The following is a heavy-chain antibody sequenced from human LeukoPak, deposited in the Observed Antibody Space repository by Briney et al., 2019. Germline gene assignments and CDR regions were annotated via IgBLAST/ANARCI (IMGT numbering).Heavy chain of an antibody. V-gene: IGHV1-2*02. CDR1: GYTFTGYY. CDR2: INPNSGGT. Sequence: GASVRVSCKASGYTFTGYYMHWVRQAPGQGLEWMGWINPNSGGTNYAQKSQGRVTMTRDTSISTAYMELSRLRSDDTAVYYCARGGGSYSSSSVSDYWGQGTLVTVSS. J-gene: IGHJ4*02. CDR3: ARGGGSYSSSSVSDY. D-gene: IGHD6-6*01.